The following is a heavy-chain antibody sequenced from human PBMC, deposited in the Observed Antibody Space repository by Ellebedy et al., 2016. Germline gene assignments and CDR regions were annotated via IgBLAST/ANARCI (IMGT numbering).Heavy chain of an antibody. CDR3: ARHIDVDTIFGVVEAAEYNWFDP. J-gene: IGHJ5*02. CDR2: IDPSGSYT. Sequence: GESLKISCKGSGYSFTSYWISWVRQMPGKGLEWMGRIDPSGSYTNYSPSFQGHVTISADKSISTAYLQWSSLKASDTAIYYCARHIDVDTIFGVVEAAEYNWFDPWGQGTLVTVSS. D-gene: IGHD3-3*01. CDR1: GYSFTSYW. V-gene: IGHV5-10-1*01.